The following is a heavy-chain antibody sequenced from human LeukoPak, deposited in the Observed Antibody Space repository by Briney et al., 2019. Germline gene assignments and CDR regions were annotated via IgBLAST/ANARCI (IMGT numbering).Heavy chain of an antibody. CDR3: ARGQYYYDSSGYYYVDY. Sequence: SETLSLTCTVSGGSISSSSYYWGWIRQPPGKGLEWIGYIYYSGSTNYNPSLKSRVTISVDTSKNQFSLKLSSVTAADTAVYYCARGQYYYDSSGYYYVDYWGQGTLVTVSS. J-gene: IGHJ4*02. CDR2: IYYSGST. D-gene: IGHD3-22*01. V-gene: IGHV4-61*05. CDR1: GGSISSSSYY.